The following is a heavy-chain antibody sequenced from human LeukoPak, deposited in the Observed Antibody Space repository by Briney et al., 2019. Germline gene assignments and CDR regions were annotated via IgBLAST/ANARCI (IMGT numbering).Heavy chain of an antibody. Sequence: SGTLSLTCAVSGGSISSSNWWSWVRQPPGKGLEWIGEIYHSGSTNYNPSLKSRVTISVDKSRNQFSLKLNSVTAADMAVYYCASTQLSGDFDYWGQGTLVTVSS. CDR3: ASTQLSGDFDY. CDR2: IYHSGST. J-gene: IGHJ4*02. V-gene: IGHV4-4*02. CDR1: GGSISSSNW. D-gene: IGHD3-10*01.